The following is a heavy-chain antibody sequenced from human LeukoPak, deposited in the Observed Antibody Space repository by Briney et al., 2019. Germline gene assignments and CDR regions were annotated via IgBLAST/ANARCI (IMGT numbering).Heavy chain of an antibody. CDR1: GYTFTSYD. Sequence: ASVKVSCKASGYTFTSYDINWVRQATGQGLEWMGWMNPNSDNTGYAQKFQGRVTMTRNTSISTAYMELSSLRSEDTAVYYCARGRIGGDPQLGDYWGQGTLVTVSS. D-gene: IGHD2-21*01. CDR3: ARGRIGGDPQLGDY. CDR2: MNPNSDNT. J-gene: IGHJ4*02. V-gene: IGHV1-8*01.